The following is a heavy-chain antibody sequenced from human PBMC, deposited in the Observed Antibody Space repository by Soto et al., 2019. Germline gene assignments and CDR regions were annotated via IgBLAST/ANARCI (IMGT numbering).Heavy chain of an antibody. CDR3: ARHNREIVLMVYAGYYGMDV. J-gene: IGHJ6*02. CDR1: GYSFTSYW. V-gene: IGHV5-10-1*01. D-gene: IGHD2-8*01. Sequence: PGESLKISCKGSGYSFTSYWISWVRQMPGKGLEWMGRIDPSDSYTNYSPSFQGHVTISADKSISTAYLQWSSLKASDTAMYYCARHNREIVLMVYAGYYGMDVWGQGTTVTSP. CDR2: IDPSDSYT.